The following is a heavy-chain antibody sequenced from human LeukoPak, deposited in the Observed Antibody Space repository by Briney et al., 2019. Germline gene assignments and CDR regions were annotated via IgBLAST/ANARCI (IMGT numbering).Heavy chain of an antibody. D-gene: IGHD1-26*01. J-gene: IGHJ4*02. CDR2: ISYDGSNK. CDR1: GFTFSSYG. CDR3: AKDAGMGGAFDY. V-gene: IGHV3-30*18. Sequence: GGSLRLSCAASGFTFSSYGMHWGRQAPGKGLEWVAVISYDGSNKYYADSVKGRLTISRDNSKNTLYLQMNSLRAEDTAVYYCAKDAGMGGAFDYWGQGTLVTVSS.